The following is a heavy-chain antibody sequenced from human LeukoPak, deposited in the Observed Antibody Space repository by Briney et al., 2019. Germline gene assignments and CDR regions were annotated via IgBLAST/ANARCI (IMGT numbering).Heavy chain of an antibody. CDR1: GGSISSSSYC. CDR2: IYYSGST. J-gene: IGHJ4*02. CDR3: ARDSSGYLFDY. V-gene: IGHV4-39*01. Sequence: SETLSLTCTVSGGSISSSSYCWGWIRQPPGKGREWIGSIYYSGSTYYNPSLKSRVTISVDTSQNQFSLQLSSVTAADPAVYYCARDSSGYLFDYWGQGTLVTVSS. D-gene: IGHD3-22*01.